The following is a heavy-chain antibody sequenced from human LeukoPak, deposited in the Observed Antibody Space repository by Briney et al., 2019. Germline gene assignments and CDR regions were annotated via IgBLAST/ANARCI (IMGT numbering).Heavy chain of an antibody. CDR1: GFTFSNYA. V-gene: IGHV3-23*01. CDR3: ATFRRFLEWAFDY. D-gene: IGHD3-3*01. Sequence: GGSLRLSCAASGFTFSNYAMTWVRQAPGKGLEWLSAISGSGGSTYYADSVKGRFTISRDNSKNTLYLQLSTLRAEDTAVYYCATFRRFLEWAFDYWGQGTLVTVSS. CDR2: ISGSGGST. J-gene: IGHJ4*02.